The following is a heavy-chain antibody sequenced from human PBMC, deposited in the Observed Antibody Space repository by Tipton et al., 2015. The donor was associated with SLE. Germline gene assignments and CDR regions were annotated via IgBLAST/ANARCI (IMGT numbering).Heavy chain of an antibody. J-gene: IGHJ1*01. CDR3: ARDGVAARPGYFQH. V-gene: IGHV4-30-2*01. CDR2: INHSGST. D-gene: IGHD6-6*01. CDR1: GGSISSGGYS. Sequence: TLSLTCAVSGGSISSGGYSWSWIRQPPGKGLEWIGEINHSGSTYYNPSLKSRVTISVDTSKNQFSLKLSSVTAADTAVYYCARDGVAARPGYFQHWGQGTLVTVSS.